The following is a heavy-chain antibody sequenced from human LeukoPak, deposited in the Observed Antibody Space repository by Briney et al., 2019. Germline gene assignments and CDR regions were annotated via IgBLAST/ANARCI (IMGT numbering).Heavy chain of an antibody. Sequence: SETLSLTCTVSSGSISSHYWSWIRQPPGKGLEWIGYIYYSGSTNYNPSLKSRVTISVDTSKNQFSLKLSSVTAADTAVYYCARTLRTWIYYYMDVWGKGTTVTVSS. CDR1: SGSISSHY. CDR3: ARTLRTWIYYYMDV. J-gene: IGHJ6*03. CDR2: IYYSGST. D-gene: IGHD3-16*01. V-gene: IGHV4-59*11.